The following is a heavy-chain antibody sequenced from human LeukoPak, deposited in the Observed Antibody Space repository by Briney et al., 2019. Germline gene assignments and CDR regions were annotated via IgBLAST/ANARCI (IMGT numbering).Heavy chain of an antibody. V-gene: IGHV3-23*01. CDR2: IRDNGEST. CDR1: EFSFSTYA. D-gene: IGHD6-13*01. Sequence: GGSLRLSCAASEFSFSTYAMSWVRQAPGKGLEWVAGIRDNGESTFYRDSVKGRFIISRDNSKNTLYLQMNSLRAEDTAMYYCAKEIAAIGSPLLDYWGQGVLVTVSS. CDR3: AKEIAAIGSPLLDY. J-gene: IGHJ4*02.